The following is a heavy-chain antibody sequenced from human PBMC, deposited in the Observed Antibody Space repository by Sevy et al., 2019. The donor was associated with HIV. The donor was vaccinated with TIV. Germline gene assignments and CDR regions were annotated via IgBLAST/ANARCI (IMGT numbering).Heavy chain of an antibody. D-gene: IGHD6-13*01. Sequence: GGSLRLSCAASGFIFGSYAMNWVRQAPGKGLEWVAVISYDGSHKYYADSVKGRFTISRDSSKNTLDLQMHSLRTDDTAVYYCARDPGSSWSSFDYWGQGTLVTVSS. J-gene: IGHJ4*02. CDR2: ISYDGSHK. CDR3: ARDPGSSWSSFDY. CDR1: GFIFGSYA. V-gene: IGHV3-30-3*01.